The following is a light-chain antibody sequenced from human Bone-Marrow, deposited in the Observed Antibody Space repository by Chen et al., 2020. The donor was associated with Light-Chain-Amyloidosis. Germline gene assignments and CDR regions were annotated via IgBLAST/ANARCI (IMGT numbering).Light chain of an antibody. CDR2: DDS. CDR3: QVWERSSDRPV. CDR1: NVGSTS. V-gene: IGLV3-21*02. Sequence: SYVLTQPSSVSVAPGQTATIACGGNNVGSTSVQWYQQTPGQAPLLVVYDDSDRPSGIPERLSGSISGNTATLTISRVEAGDEADYDCQVWERSSDRPVFGGGTKLTVL. J-gene: IGLJ3*02.